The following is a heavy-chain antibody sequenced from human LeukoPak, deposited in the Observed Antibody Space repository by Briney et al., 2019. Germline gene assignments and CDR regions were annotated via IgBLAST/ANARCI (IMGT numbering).Heavy chain of an antibody. V-gene: IGHV3-30*03. J-gene: IGHJ6*02. CDR3: GRAAAGTTHYGMDV. Sequence: GRSLRLSCAASGFTFSSYGMHWVRQAPGKGLEWVAVISYDGSNKYYADSVKGRFTISRDNSKNTLYLQMNSLRAEDTVVYYCGRAAAGTTHYGMDVWGQGTTVTVSS. CDR2: ISYDGSNK. D-gene: IGHD6-13*01. CDR1: GFTFSSYG.